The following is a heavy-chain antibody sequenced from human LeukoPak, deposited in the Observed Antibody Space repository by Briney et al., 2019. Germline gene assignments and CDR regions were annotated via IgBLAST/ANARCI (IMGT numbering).Heavy chain of an antibody. CDR3: ARDRRIAAAANWFDP. J-gene: IGHJ5*02. V-gene: IGHV1-2*06. CDR1: GYTFTGYY. D-gene: IGHD6-13*01. CDR2: INPNSGGT. Sequence: ASVKVSCKASGYTFTGYYMHWVRQAPGQGLEWMGRINPNSGGTNYAQKFQGRVTMTRDTSISTAYMELSRLRSDDTALYYCARDRRIAAAANWFDPWGQGTLVTVSS.